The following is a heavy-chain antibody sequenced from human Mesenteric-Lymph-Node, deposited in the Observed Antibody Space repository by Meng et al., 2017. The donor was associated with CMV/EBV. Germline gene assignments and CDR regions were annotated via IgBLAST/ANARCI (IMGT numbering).Heavy chain of an antibody. CDR2: INPSGGST. CDR3: ARAHDCGDYEGDY. J-gene: IGHJ4*02. Sequence: SAYSCTSYDRHWVRQGPGQGLGRKGIINPSGGSTNYEQKFQSRTTMTTDTSSSTVYMLLSSLRSEDTAVYDCARAHDCGDYEGDYWGQGTLVTVSS. CDR1: AYSCTSYD. D-gene: IGHD4-17*01. V-gene: IGHV1-46*01.